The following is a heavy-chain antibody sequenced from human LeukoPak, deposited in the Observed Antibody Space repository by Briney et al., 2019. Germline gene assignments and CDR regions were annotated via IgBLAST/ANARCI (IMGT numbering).Heavy chain of an antibody. V-gene: IGHV4-59*01. CDR3: ARAGIAARPFDY. Sequence: SETPSLTCTVSGGSISSYYWSWIRQPPGKGLDWIGYIYYSGSTNYNPSLKSRVTISVDTSKNQFSLKLSSVTAADTAVYYCARAGIAARPFDYWGQGTLVTVSS. D-gene: IGHD6-6*01. J-gene: IGHJ4*02. CDR2: IYYSGST. CDR1: GGSISSYY.